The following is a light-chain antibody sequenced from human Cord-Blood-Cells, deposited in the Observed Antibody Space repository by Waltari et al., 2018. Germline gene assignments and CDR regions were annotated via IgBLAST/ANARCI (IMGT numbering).Light chain of an antibody. V-gene: IGLV2-11*01. CDR1: SRDVGGYNY. CDR3: CSYAGSYTFV. J-gene: IGLJ1*01. Sequence: QSALTPPRSVSGSPGQAVTISCTGTSRDVGGYNYVLWYQQHPGKAPKLMIYDVSKRPSGVPDRFSGSKSGNTASLTISGLQAEDEADYYCCSYAGSYTFVFGTGTKVTVL. CDR2: DVS.